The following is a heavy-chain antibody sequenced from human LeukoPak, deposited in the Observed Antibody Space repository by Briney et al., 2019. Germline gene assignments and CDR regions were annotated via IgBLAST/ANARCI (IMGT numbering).Heavy chain of an antibody. CDR1: GGSISSGDYY. D-gene: IGHD3-10*01. V-gene: IGHV4-30-4*01. J-gene: IGHJ5*02. CDR2: FYYSGST. Sequence: PSQPLSLTCTVSGGSISSGDYYCSWIRQPPGKGLEGIGYFYYSGSTYYNPSLKSRVIISVDTSKNQFSLKLSSVTAADTAVYYCARVGVWFGERTNWFDPWGQGTLVTVSS. CDR3: ARVGVWFGERTNWFDP.